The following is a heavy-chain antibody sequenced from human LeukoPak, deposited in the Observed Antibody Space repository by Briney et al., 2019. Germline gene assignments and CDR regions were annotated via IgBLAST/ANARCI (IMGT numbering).Heavy chain of an antibody. CDR1: GASISSDDYF. CDR3: ARTRGRVSKTDFDS. J-gene: IGHJ4*02. Sequence: NPSETLSLTCTVSGASISSDDYFWGWLRQPPGKGLEWIATIYYSGNTYYNPSLSNRDTISADSSKNQFSLRLRSVTAADAAVYFCARTRGRVSKTDFDSWGQGTLVTVSS. V-gene: IGHV4-39*07. D-gene: IGHD5/OR15-5a*01. CDR2: IYYSGNT.